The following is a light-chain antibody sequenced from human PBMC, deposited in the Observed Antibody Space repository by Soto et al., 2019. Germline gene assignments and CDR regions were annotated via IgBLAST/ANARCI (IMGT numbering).Light chain of an antibody. V-gene: IGKV3-20*01. J-gene: IGKJ5*01. CDR3: QQYGSSIT. CDR1: QSVTYSY. CDR2: GAS. Sequence: IVLTQSPGTLSLSPGERATLSCRASQSVTYSYLAWYKQKPGQAPRLLIYGASSRATGIPDRFSGSGSGTDFTLTIKRLEPEDFAVYYCQQYGSSITFGQGTRLDIK.